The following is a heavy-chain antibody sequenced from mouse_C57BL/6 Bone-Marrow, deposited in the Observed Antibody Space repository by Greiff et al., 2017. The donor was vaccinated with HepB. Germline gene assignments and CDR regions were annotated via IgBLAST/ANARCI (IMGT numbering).Heavy chain of an antibody. D-gene: IGHD1-1*01. CDR2: IWGDGST. J-gene: IGHJ4*01. CDR1: GFSLTSYG. Sequence: VQLVESGPGLVAPSQSLSITCTVSGFSLTSYGVSWVRQPPGKGLEWLGVIWGDGSTNYHSALLSRMSISKDNSKGQVFLKLNSLQTDDTSTYYCAKITTVRSFYAMDYWGQGTSVTVSS. V-gene: IGHV2-3*01. CDR3: AKITTVRSFYAMDY.